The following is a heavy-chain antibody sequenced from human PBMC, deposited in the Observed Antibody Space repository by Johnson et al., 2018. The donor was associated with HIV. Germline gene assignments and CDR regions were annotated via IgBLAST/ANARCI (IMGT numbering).Heavy chain of an antibody. Sequence: VQLVESGGVVVQSGGSLRLSCAASGFTFDDYAMHWVRQAPGKGLEWVSLISWDGGSTYYADSVKGGFTMSRDNSKNSLYLQMNSLRAEDTALYYCVRCHFDSSGFYSDAFDIWGQGTVVTVSS. CDR3: VRCHFDSSGFYSDAFDI. CDR2: ISWDGGST. J-gene: IGHJ3*02. D-gene: IGHD3-22*01. V-gene: IGHV3-43D*04. CDR1: GFTFDDYA.